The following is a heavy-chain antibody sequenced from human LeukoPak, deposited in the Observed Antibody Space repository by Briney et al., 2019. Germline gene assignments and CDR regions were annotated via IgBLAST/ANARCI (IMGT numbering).Heavy chain of an antibody. CDR2: IKEDDSVK. J-gene: IGHJ5*02. D-gene: IGHD3-10*01. Sequence: GGSLRLSCVASGFNFRNYWMSWVRQAPVKELEWVANIKEDDSVKHYADSVKGRFTISRDDAKNLVYLQMNSLRVEDTAVYYSARDRPHYGNTHLFDPWGQGTLVTVSS. CDR3: ARDRPHYGNTHLFDP. V-gene: IGHV3-7*01. CDR1: GFNFRNYW.